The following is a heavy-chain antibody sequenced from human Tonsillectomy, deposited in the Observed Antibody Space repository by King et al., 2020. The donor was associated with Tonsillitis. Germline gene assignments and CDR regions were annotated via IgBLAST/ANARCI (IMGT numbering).Heavy chain of an antibody. Sequence: VQLVESGAEVKKPGSSVKVSSKASGGTFSSFAISWVRQAPGQGLEWMGGIIPIFGTTNYAQKFQGRVTITADESTSTASMELSSLRSEDTAVYFCARDQGYFDSSGYSRYYYYYMDVWGKGTTVTVSS. CDR3: ARDQGYFDSSGYSRYYYYYMDV. J-gene: IGHJ6*03. CDR1: GGTFSSFA. D-gene: IGHD3-22*01. V-gene: IGHV1-69*01. CDR2: IIPIFGTT.